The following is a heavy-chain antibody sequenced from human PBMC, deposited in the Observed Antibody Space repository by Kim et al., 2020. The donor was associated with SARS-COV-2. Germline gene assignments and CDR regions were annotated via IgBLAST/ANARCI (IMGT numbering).Heavy chain of an antibody. CDR2: IYYSGST. V-gene: IGHV4-59*01. Sequence: SETLSLTCTVSGGSISSYYWSWIRQPPGKGLEWIGYIYYSGSTNYNPSLKSRVTISVDTSKNQFSLKLSSVTAADTAVYYCARAYGYSYGPDAFDIWGQGTMVTVSS. CDR3: ARAYGYSYGPDAFDI. CDR1: GGSISSYY. D-gene: IGHD5-18*01. J-gene: IGHJ3*02.